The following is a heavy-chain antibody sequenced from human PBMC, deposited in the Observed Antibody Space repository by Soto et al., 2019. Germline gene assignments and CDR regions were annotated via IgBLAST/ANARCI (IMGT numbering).Heavy chain of an antibody. CDR2: INAGNGNT. V-gene: IGHV1-3*01. Sequence: QVQLVQSGAEVRKPGASVKVSCKASGYTFTTYAMHWVRQAPGQRLEWMGWINAGNGNTQYSQSFQGRLTITRDTSASTIYMELGSLRPEDTALYYCARDKQLRNWLDPWGQGTLVTVSS. J-gene: IGHJ5*02. CDR3: ARDKQLRNWLDP. D-gene: IGHD1-1*01. CDR1: GYTFTTYA.